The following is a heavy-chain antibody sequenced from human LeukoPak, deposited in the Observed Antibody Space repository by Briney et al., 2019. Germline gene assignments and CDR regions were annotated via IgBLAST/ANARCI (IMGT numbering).Heavy chain of an antibody. J-gene: IGHJ5*02. CDR2: ISAYNGNT. V-gene: IGHV1-18*01. CDR1: GYTFTSYG. D-gene: IGHD6-13*01. Sequence: ASVKVSCKASGYTFTSYGISWVRQAPGQRLKWMGWISAYNGNTNYAQKLQGRVTMTTDTSTSTAYMELRSLRSDDTAVYYCARGGLAAAGKGGFDPWGQGTLVTVSS. CDR3: ARGGLAAAGKGGFDP.